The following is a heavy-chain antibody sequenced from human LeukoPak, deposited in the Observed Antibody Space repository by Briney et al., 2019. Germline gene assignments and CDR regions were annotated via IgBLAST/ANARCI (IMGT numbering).Heavy chain of an antibody. CDR1: GFTFSSYA. CDR2: ISYDGSNK. V-gene: IGHV3-30*14. CDR3: ARQVAGPYYFDS. Sequence: GGSLRLSCAASGFTFSSYAMHWVRQAPGKGLEWVAVISYDGSNKYYADSVKGRFTISRDDSKNTLYLQMDSLRVEDTAIYYCARQVAGPYYFDSWGQGTLVTVSS. D-gene: IGHD6-19*01. J-gene: IGHJ4*02.